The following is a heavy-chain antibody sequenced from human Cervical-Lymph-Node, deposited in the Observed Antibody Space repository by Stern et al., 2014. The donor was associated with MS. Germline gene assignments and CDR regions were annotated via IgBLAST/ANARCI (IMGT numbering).Heavy chain of an antibody. V-gene: IGHV1-2*02. CDR1: GYIFTGYY. CDR3: ARDQRGITIFGVVTDYYYLGMDV. CDR2: INPHTGGT. D-gene: IGHD3-3*01. J-gene: IGHJ6*02. Sequence: VQLVESGAEVKKPGASVKVSCKTSGYIFTGYYIHWVRQAPGQGLEWMAWINPHTGGTNYAQKFQGRVTMSRDTSISTAYVELSSLTSDDTAVYYCARDQRGITIFGVVTDYYYLGMDVWGQGTTVTVSS.